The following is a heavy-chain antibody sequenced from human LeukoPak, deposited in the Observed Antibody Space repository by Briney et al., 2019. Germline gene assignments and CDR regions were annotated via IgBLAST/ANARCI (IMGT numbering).Heavy chain of an antibody. CDR3: ARDYGSGRNDY. Sequence: ASVKVSCKASGYSFTDYFIHWVRQAPGQGLEWMGWINPNSGGTNYAQKFQGRVTMTRDTSISTAYMELSRLRSDDTAVYYCARDYGSGRNDYWGQGTLVTVSS. V-gene: IGHV1-2*02. D-gene: IGHD3-10*01. CDR2: INPNSGGT. J-gene: IGHJ4*02. CDR1: GYSFTDYF.